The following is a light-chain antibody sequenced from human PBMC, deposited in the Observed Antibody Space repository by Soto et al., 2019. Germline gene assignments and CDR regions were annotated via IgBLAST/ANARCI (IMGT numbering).Light chain of an antibody. J-gene: IGLJ2*01. CDR2: SNN. CDR3: AAWDDSLNGPYVV. Sequence: QSVLTQPPSASGTPGQRVTISCSGSSSNIGSNTVNWYQQLPGTAPKLLIYSNNQRPSGVPDRFSGSKSGTSASLAISGLQSEDEAAYYCAAWDDSLNGPYVVFGGGTKVTVL. V-gene: IGLV1-44*01. CDR1: SSNIGSNT.